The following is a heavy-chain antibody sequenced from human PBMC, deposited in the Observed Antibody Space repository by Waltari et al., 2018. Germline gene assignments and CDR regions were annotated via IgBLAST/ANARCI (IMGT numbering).Heavy chain of an antibody. CDR3: ARDRSQVVTPRWYFDL. CDR1: GGSISSYY. V-gene: IGHV4-59*01. D-gene: IGHD2-21*02. Sequence: QVQLQESGPGLVKPSETLSLTCTVSGGSISSYYWSWIRTPPGKGLEWIGYIYYSGSTNYNPSLKSRVTISVDTSKNQFSLKLSSVTAADTAVYYCARDRSQVVTPRWYFDLWGRGTLVTVSS. J-gene: IGHJ2*01. CDR2: IYYSGST.